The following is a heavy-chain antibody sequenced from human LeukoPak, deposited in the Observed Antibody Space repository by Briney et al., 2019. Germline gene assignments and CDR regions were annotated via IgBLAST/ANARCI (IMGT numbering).Heavy chain of an antibody. V-gene: IGHV4-4*02. CDR2: IYHSGST. CDR3: ARDSAGGSGSYSNY. J-gene: IGHJ4*02. CDR1: GGSISSSNW. D-gene: IGHD3-10*01. Sequence: SETLSLTCADSGGSISSSNWWSWVRPPPGKGLEWIGEIYHSGSTNYNPSLKSRVTISVDKSKNQFSLKLSSVTAADTAVYYCARDSAGGSGSYSNYWGQGTLVTVSS.